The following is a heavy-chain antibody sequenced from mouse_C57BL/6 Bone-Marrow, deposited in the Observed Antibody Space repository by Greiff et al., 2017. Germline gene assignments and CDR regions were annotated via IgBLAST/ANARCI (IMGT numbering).Heavy chain of an antibody. CDR3: ERGVPYYDGSRFYAMGY. D-gene: IGHD1-1*01. Sequence: QVQLQQSGPELVKPGASVTISCKASGFAFSSSWMHWVKQRPGKGLEWIGRIYPGDGATNYTGKFTGQATLHANTSSRTVYMQLSSLTSEDSAVYFCERGVPYYDGSRFYAMGYWGQGTSVTVSA. CDR1: GFAFSSSW. J-gene: IGHJ4*01. CDR2: IYPGDGAT. V-gene: IGHV1-82*01.